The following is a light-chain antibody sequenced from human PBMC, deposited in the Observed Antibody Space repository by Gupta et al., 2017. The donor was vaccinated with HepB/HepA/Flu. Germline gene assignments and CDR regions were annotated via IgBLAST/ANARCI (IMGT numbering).Light chain of an antibody. CDR1: QSISRW. J-gene: IGKJ1*01. V-gene: IGKV1-5*03. Sequence: DIQMTQSPSTLSASVGDRVTITCRASQSISRWLAWYHQRPGKAPRLLISKASTLEGGVPSRFRGSGSETEFTLTISSLQPDDFGTYYCLRESLSSWTFGQGTQVEI. CDR3: LRESLSSWT. CDR2: KAS.